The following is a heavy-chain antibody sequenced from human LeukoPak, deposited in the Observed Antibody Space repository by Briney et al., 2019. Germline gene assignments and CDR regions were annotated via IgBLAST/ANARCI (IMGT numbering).Heavy chain of an antibody. Sequence: GGSLRLSCAASGFTFSNFAMNWVRQAPGKGLEWVSTFSGSSTTTYYADSVKGRFTISRDNSKNTLYLQMNSLRAEDTAVYYCAKVYSGDGDAFDIWGQGTMVTVSS. D-gene: IGHD7-27*01. CDR3: AKVYSGDGDAFDI. CDR2: FSGSSTTT. J-gene: IGHJ3*02. V-gene: IGHV3-23*01. CDR1: GFTFSNFA.